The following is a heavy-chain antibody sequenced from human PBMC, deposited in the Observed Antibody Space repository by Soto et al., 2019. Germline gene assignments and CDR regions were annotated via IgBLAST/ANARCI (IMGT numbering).Heavy chain of an antibody. V-gene: IGHV2-70*01. CDR2: IDWDDDK. Sequence: SGPTLVNPTQTLTLTCTFSGFSLSTSGMCVSWIRQPPGKALEWLALIDWDDDKYYSTSLKTRLTISKDTSKNQVVLTMTNMDPVDTATYYCARGVGDLLWKARPYYFDYWGQGTLVTVSS. J-gene: IGHJ4*02. D-gene: IGHD3-10*01. CDR1: GFSLSTSGMC. CDR3: ARGVGDLLWKARPYYFDY.